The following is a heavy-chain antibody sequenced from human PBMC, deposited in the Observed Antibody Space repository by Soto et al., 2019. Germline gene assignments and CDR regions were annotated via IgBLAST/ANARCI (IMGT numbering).Heavy chain of an antibody. CDR2: INPNSGGT. CDR1: DYRFEGYY. V-gene: IGHV1-2*02. D-gene: IGHD2-21*02. CDR3: ARVVVTAIGSDY. J-gene: IGHJ4*02. Sequence: GGSLLVSCRDSDYRFEGYYHQSVRPAPGQGLEWMGWINPNSGGTNYAQKFQGRVTMTRETSISTAYMELSRLRSDDTAGYYCARVVVTAIGSDYWGQGTRVNGSA.